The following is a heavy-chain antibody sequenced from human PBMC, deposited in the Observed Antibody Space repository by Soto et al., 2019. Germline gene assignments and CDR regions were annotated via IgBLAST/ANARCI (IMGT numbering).Heavy chain of an antibody. V-gene: IGHV3-30*18. CDR2: ISYDGSNK. D-gene: IGHD5-18*01. J-gene: IGHJ4*02. CDR1: GFTFSSYG. Sequence: GGSLRLSCAASGFTFSSYGMHWVRQAPGKGLEWVAVISYDGSNKYYADSVKGRFTISRDNSKNTLYLQMNSLRAEDTAVYYCAKGFGIIEGYSYGFDYWGQGTLVTVSS. CDR3: AKGFGIIEGYSYGFDY.